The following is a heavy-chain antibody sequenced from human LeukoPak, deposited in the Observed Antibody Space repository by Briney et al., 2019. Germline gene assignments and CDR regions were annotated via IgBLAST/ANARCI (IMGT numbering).Heavy chain of an antibody. CDR1: GFTFNNYR. J-gene: IGHJ4*02. D-gene: IGHD3-22*01. CDR2: IIQDGSAK. CDR3: ARVTSYYYNTSGDYYFDY. V-gene: IGHV3-7*04. Sequence: GGSLRLSCVASGFTFNNYRMSWVRQAPGKGLVWVANIIQDGSAKNYVDSVKGRFTISRDNAKNSLYLQMNSLRAEDTAVYYCARVTSYYYNTSGDYYFDYWGQGTLVTVLS.